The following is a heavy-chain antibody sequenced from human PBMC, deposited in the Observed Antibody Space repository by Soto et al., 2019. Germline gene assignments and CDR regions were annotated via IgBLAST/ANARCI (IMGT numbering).Heavy chain of an antibody. D-gene: IGHD6-6*01. CDR3: ARDVYSSSRYFDY. J-gene: IGHJ4*02. CDR2: ISSSSSYI. Sequence: EVQLVESGGGLVEPGGSLRLSCAASGFTFSSYSMNWVRQAPGKGLEWVSSISSSSSYIYYAASVKGRFTISRDNAKNSLYLQMNSLRAEDTAVYYCARDVYSSSRYFDYWGQGTLVTVSS. V-gene: IGHV3-21*01. CDR1: GFTFSSYS.